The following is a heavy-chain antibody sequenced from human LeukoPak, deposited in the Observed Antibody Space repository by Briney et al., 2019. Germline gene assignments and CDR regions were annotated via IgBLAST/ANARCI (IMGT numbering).Heavy chain of an antibody. CDR3: ATVLKIGGRNDGLWVRKFDY. D-gene: IGHD1-1*01. J-gene: IGHJ4*02. CDR1: GFTFSDYY. V-gene: IGHV3-11*01. CDR2: ISSSGSTI. Sequence: PGGSLRLSCAASGFTFSDYYMSWIRQAPGKGLEWVSYISSSGSTIYYADSVKGRFTISRDNAKNSLYLQMNNLRAEDTAVYYCATVLKIGGRNDGLWVRKFDYWGQGTLVTVSS.